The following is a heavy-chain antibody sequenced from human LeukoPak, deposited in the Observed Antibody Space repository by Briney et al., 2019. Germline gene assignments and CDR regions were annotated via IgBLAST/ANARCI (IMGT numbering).Heavy chain of an antibody. D-gene: IGHD2/OR15-2a*01. CDR1: GGSFSAYY. CDR2: INHSGST. Sequence: PSETLSLTCAVYGGSFSAYYWSWIRQPPGKGLEWIGEINHSGSTNYNPPLKSRVTISVDTSKNQFSLKLSSVTAADTAVYYCAGNTWFDPWGQGTLVTVSS. CDR3: AGNTWFDP. J-gene: IGHJ5*02. V-gene: IGHV4-34*01.